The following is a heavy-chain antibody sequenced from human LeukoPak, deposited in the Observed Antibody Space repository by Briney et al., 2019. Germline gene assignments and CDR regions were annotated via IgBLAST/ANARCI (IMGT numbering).Heavy chain of an antibody. D-gene: IGHD3-10*01. J-gene: IGHJ4*02. CDR1: GFTFSSYG. Sequence: GGSLRLSCAASGFTFSSYGMHWVRQAPGKGLEWVAFIRYDGSNKYYADSVKGRFTISRDNSKNTLYLQMNSLRAEDTAVYYCARDTDLFGELLDPYFDYWGQGTLVTVSS. CDR3: ARDTDLFGELLDPYFDY. V-gene: IGHV3-30*02. CDR2: IRYDGSNK.